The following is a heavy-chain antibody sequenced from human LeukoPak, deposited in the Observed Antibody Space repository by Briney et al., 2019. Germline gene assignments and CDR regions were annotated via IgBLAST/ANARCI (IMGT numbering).Heavy chain of an antibody. CDR3: AKDPRIAVALYYFDY. V-gene: IGHV3-23*01. CDR1: GFTFSNYW. CDR2: ISGSGGST. J-gene: IGHJ4*02. Sequence: GGSLRLSCAASGFTFSNYWMSRVRQAPGKGLEWVSAISGSGGSTYYADSVKGRFTISRDNSKNTLYLQMNSLRAEDTAVYYCAKDPRIAVALYYFDYWGQGTLVTVSS. D-gene: IGHD6-19*01.